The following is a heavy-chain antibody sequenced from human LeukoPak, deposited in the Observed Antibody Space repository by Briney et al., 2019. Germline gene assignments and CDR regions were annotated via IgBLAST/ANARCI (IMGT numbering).Heavy chain of an antibody. CDR1: GFTFSSYG. D-gene: IGHD1-1*01. CDR2: IKQDGSEK. J-gene: IGHJ3*02. V-gene: IGHV3-7*01. CDR3: ARGLGTFDI. Sequence: GGSLRLSCAASGFTFSSYGITWVRQAPGKGLEWVANIKQDGSEKYYVDSVKGRFTISRDNAKNSLYLQMNSLRAEDTAVYYCARGLGTFDIWGQGTMVTVSS.